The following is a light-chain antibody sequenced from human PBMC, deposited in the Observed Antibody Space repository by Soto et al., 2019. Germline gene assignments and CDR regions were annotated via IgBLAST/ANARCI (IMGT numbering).Light chain of an antibody. Sequence: DIQMTQAPSTLSAYLEDRVTITCRASQSISYWLAWYQQKPGKAPTLLIYDASTLESGVPSRFSGSGFGTDFTLTISTLQPEDFGTYYCQQYNSYSWTFGQGTKVDIK. J-gene: IGKJ1*01. CDR3: QQYNSYSWT. CDR1: QSISYW. V-gene: IGKV1-5*01. CDR2: DAS.